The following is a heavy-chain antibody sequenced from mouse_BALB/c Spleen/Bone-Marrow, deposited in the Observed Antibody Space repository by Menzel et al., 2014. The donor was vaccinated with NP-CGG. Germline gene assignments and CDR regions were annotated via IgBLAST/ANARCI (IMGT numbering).Heavy chain of an antibody. Sequence: EVKVVESGGGLVQPGGSLKLSCATSGFTFSDYYMYWVRQTPEKRLEWVAYISNGGGSTYYPDTVKGRFAISRDNAKNTLYLQRSRLKSEDTAMYYCARHNYDETWFAYWGQGTLVTVSA. J-gene: IGHJ3*01. CDR1: GFTFSDYY. V-gene: IGHV5-12*02. CDR2: ISNGGGST. D-gene: IGHD2-4*01. CDR3: ARHNYDETWFAY.